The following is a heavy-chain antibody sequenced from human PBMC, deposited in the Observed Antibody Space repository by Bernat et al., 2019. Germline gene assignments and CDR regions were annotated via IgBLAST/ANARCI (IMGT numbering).Heavy chain of an antibody. CDR1: GGSISSSSYY. CDR3: ARERNDFWSGYYRLYGMDV. CDR2: IYYSGST. D-gene: IGHD3-3*01. V-gene: IGHV4-39*02. Sequence: QLQLQESGPGLVKPSETLSLTCTVSGGSISSSSYYWGWIRQPPGKGLEWIGSIYYSGSTYYNTSLKSRVTISLDTSKNQFSLKLSSVTAADTAVYYCARERNDFWSGYYRLYGMDVWGQGTTVTVSS. J-gene: IGHJ6*02.